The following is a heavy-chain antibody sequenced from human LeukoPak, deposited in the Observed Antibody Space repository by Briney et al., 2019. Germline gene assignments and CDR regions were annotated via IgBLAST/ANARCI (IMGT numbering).Heavy chain of an antibody. Sequence: GGSLRLSCAASGFTFSSYAMSWVRQAPGKGLEWVSAISGSGGSTYYADSVKGRFTISRDNSKNTLYLQVNSLRAEDTAVYYCAKGYGYSYGPDAFDIWGQGTMVTVSS. CDR2: ISGSGGST. CDR3: AKGYGYSYGPDAFDI. CDR1: GFTFSSYA. V-gene: IGHV3-23*01. D-gene: IGHD5-18*01. J-gene: IGHJ3*02.